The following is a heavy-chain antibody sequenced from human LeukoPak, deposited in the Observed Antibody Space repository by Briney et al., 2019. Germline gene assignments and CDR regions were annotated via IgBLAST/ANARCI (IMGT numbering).Heavy chain of an antibody. J-gene: IGHJ4*02. CDR1: GGTFSSYA. V-gene: IGHV1-69*04. CDR2: IIPILGIA. Sequence: ASVKVSCKASGGTFSSYAISWVRQAPGQGLEWMGRIIPILGIANYAQKFQGRVTITADKSTSTAYMELSSLRSEDTAVYYCARGDSSGYYASYFDYWGQGTLVTVSS. CDR3: ARGDSSGYYASYFDY. D-gene: IGHD3-22*01.